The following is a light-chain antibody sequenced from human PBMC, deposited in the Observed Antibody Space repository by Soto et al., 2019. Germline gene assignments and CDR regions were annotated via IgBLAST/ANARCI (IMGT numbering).Light chain of an antibody. CDR3: QQYNNWPPWT. Sequence: IVLTQSPATLSLSPGERATLSCRASQSVSSNLAWYQQKPGQAPRLLIYGASTRATGIPARFSGSGSGTESTLTISSLQSEDFAVYYCQQYNNWPPWTFGQGTKV. CDR1: QSVSSN. J-gene: IGKJ1*01. V-gene: IGKV3-15*01. CDR2: GAS.